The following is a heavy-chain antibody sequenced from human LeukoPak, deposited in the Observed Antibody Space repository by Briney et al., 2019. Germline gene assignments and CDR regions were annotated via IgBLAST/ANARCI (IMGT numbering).Heavy chain of an antibody. CDR1: GFTFSSYS. CDR2: ISSGSSNT. D-gene: IGHD2/OR15-2a*01. Sequence: GGSLRLSCAASGFTFSSYSMNWVRQAPGKGLEWVSSISSGSSNTYYADSVKGRFTISRDNAKNSLYLQMNSLRAEDTAVYYCARITFPNFDYWGQGTLVTVSS. V-gene: IGHV3-21*01. J-gene: IGHJ4*02. CDR3: ARITFPNFDY.